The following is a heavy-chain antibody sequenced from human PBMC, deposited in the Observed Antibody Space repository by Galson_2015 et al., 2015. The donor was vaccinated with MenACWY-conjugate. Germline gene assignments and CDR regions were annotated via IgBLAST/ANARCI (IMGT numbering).Heavy chain of an antibody. CDR1: GFTFSDPY. V-gene: IGHV3-72*01. D-gene: IGHD4-17*01. J-gene: IGHJ4*02. CDR2: SRDNTNSYTT. Sequence: SLRLSCAASGFTFSDPYLDWVRQAPGKGLEWVGRSRDNTNSYTTEYAASVKGRFTISRDHSKNSLYLHMNSLKTEDTAVYYCVRTLTPVTTVASHWGQGTLVTVSS. CDR3: VRTLTPVTTVASH.